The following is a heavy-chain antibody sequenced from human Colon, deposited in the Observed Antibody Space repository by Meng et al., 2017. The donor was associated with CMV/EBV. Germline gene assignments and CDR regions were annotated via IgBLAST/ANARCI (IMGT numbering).Heavy chain of an antibody. D-gene: IGHD5/OR15-5a*01. V-gene: IGHV1-2*02. CDR2: MNPNSGDT. Sequence: ASVKVSCKTSGYTFTSYYIHWVRQAPGRGLEWMGWMNPNSGDTNYAQKFQDRVEMTRDTTVNTAYLDLTSLRSADTAVYYCATLSIYDSTISDFWGQGTLVTVSS. CDR3: ATLSIYDSTISDF. J-gene: IGHJ4*02. CDR1: GYTFTSYY.